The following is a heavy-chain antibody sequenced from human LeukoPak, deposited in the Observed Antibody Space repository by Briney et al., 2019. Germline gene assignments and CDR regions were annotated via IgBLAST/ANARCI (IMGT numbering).Heavy chain of an antibody. CDR2: VGIDSGNT. J-gene: IGHJ4*02. CDR3: ARDYKYAFDN. D-gene: IGHD5-24*01. V-gene: IGHV3-48*01. Sequence: GGSLRLSCAASGFPFSDYSMNWVRQAPGKGMEWISYVGIDSGNTYYADSVKGRFTISADKAKNSLVLQMNSLRVEDTAVYYCARDYKYAFDNWGQGTLVTVSS. CDR1: GFPFSDYS.